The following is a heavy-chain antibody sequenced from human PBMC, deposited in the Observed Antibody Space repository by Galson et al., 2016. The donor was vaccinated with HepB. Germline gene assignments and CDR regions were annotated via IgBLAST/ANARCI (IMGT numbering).Heavy chain of an antibody. J-gene: IGHJ3*02. CDR2: IFYSGST. CDR1: GDSINSYY. D-gene: IGHD6-13*01. Sequence: LSLTCSFYGDSINSYYWTWIRQPPGKSLEWIGNIFYSGSTNYNPSLKSRITMLVDTSENQFSLRLSSVTAADTAVYYCARDRSSTWDNDAFDIWGQGTLVTVSS. V-gene: IGHV4-59*01. CDR3: ARDRSSTWDNDAFDI.